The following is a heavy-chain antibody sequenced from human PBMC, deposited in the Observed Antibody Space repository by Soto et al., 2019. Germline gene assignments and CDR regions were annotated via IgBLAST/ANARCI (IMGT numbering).Heavy chain of an antibody. V-gene: IGHV1-18*01. Sequence: QVQLVQSGGEVKKPGASVKLSCTASGYTFTSYGISWVRQAPGQGLEWMGWISAYNGKTNYAQNVQGRVTMTTDTSTRTGYMDLRSLRSDDTAVYYCARGGDVNYSHGMDVWGQGTTVTVSS. D-gene: IGHD5-12*01. J-gene: IGHJ6*02. CDR2: ISAYNGKT. CDR1: GYTFTSYG. CDR3: ARGGDVNYSHGMDV.